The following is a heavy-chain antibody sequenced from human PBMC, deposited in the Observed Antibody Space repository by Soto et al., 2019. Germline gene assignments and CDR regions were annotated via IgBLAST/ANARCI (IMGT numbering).Heavy chain of an antibody. Sequence: GGSLRLSCAASGFTFSSYSMNWVRQAPGKGLEWVSSISSSSSYIYYADSVKGRFTISRDNAKNSLYLQMNSLRAEDTAVYYCARDYMQDYGGIDAFDIWGQGKMVTVSS. D-gene: IGHD4-17*01. CDR1: GFTFSSYS. CDR2: ISSSSSYI. V-gene: IGHV3-21*01. J-gene: IGHJ3*02. CDR3: ARDYMQDYGGIDAFDI.